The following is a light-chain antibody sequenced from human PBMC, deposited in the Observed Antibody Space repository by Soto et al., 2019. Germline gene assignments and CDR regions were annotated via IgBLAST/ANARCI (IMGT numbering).Light chain of an antibody. V-gene: IGKV1-5*01. CDR1: QSISSW. CDR3: QHYNSYRMGIT. Sequence: DIQMTQSPSTLSASVGDRVTITFRASQSISSWLAWYQQKPGKAPKLLIYDASSLQSGVPSGFSGSGSGTEFTLTISSLQPDDFATYYCQHYNSYRMGITFGQGTRLEIK. CDR2: DAS. J-gene: IGKJ5*01.